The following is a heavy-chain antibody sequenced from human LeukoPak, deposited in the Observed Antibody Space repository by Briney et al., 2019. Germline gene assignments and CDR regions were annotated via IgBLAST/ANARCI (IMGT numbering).Heavy chain of an antibody. Sequence: SETLSLTCTVSGGSINTYYWSWIRQPAGQGLEWIGYIYYSGSTNYNPSLKSRVTISVDTSKNQFSLKLSSVTAADTAVYFCARRLNWFDPWGQGTLVTVSS. CDR2: IYYSGST. J-gene: IGHJ5*02. V-gene: IGHV4-59*01. CDR3: ARRLNWFDP. CDR1: GGSINTYY.